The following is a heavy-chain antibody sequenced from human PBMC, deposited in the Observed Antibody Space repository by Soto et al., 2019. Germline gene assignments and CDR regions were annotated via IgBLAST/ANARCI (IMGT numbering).Heavy chain of an antibody. V-gene: IGHV1-69*13. CDR2: IIPIFGTA. Sequence: GASVKVSCKASGGTFSSYAISWVRQAPGQGLEWMGGIIPIFGTANYAQKFQGRVTITADESTSTAYMELSSLRSEDTAVYYCARAHPNVLRYFDWSRQSLYYYGMDVWGQGTTVTVSS. CDR1: GGTFSSYA. CDR3: ARAHPNVLRYFDWSRQSLYYYGMDV. D-gene: IGHD3-9*01. J-gene: IGHJ6*02.